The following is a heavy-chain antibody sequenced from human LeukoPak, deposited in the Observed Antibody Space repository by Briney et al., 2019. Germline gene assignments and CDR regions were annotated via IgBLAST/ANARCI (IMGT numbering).Heavy chain of an antibody. D-gene: IGHD3-10*01. CDR1: GFIFSYYS. J-gene: IGHJ3*02. CDR2: INSNSNYM. CDR3: ARSEFDALAM. V-gene: IGHV3-21*01. Sequence: GGSLRHSPAASGFIFSYYSMNWVRQAPGKGLEWVSSINSNSNYMSYADSVKGRFTISRDNAKNSLYLQMTSLRAEDTAVYYCARSEFDALAMWGQGTMVTVSS.